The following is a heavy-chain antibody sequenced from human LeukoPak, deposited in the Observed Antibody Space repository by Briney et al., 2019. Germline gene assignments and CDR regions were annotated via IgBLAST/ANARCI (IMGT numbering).Heavy chain of an antibody. D-gene: IGHD2-2*01. CDR2: IYYSGST. CDR1: GGSISSSSYY. J-gene: IGHJ6*03. Sequence: SETLSLTCTVSGGSISSSSYYWGWIRQPPGKGLEWIGSIYYSGSTYYNPSLKSRVTISVDTSKNQFSLKLSSVTAADTAVYYCAIQPRPGYDYYYYYMDVWGKWTTVTVSS. CDR3: AIQPRPGYDYYYYYMDV. V-gene: IGHV4-39*01.